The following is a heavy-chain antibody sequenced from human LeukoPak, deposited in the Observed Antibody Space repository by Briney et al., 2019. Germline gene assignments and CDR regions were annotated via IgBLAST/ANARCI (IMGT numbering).Heavy chain of an antibody. CDR1: GYTFTSYG. Sequence: ASVKVSCKASGYTFTSYGISWVRQAPGQGLEWMGWISAYNGNTNYAQKLQGRVTMTTDTSTSTAYMELRSLRSDDTAVYYCARAGPSPTPIVVVTADDGYFQHWGQGTLVTVSS. D-gene: IGHD2-21*02. V-gene: IGHV1-18*01. CDR3: ARAGPSPTPIVVVTADDGYFQH. CDR2: ISAYNGNT. J-gene: IGHJ1*01.